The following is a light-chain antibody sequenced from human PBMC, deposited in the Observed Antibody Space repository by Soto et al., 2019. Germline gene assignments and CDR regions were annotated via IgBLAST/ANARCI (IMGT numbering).Light chain of an antibody. J-gene: IGLJ1*01. V-gene: IGLV2-14*01. CDR2: EVA. CDR3: SSYTNTGTLYV. CDR1: SRDIGFYNY. Sequence: QSVLTQPASVSGSPGRWITISCTRTSRDIGFYNYVSWYQQYPGKAPKLIIYEVAKRPSGVSSRFSGSKSGTTASLNISGLQAEDEADYHCSSYTNTGTLYVFGTGTKV.